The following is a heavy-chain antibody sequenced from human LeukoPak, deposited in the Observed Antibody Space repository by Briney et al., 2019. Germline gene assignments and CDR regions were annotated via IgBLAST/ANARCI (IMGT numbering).Heavy chain of an antibody. CDR1: GFTFSSYS. J-gene: IGHJ4*02. CDR3: ARDRSDYYDSSGCLDY. Sequence: GGSLRLSCAASGFTFSSYSMNWVRQAPGKGLEWVSSISSSSSYIYYADSVKGRFTISRDNAKNSLYLQMNSLRAEDTAVYYCARDRSDYYDSSGCLDYWGQGTLVTVSS. D-gene: IGHD3-22*01. V-gene: IGHV3-21*01. CDR2: ISSSSSYI.